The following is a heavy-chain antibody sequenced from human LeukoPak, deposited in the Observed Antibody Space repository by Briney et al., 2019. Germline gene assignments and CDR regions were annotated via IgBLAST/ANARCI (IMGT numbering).Heavy chain of an antibody. V-gene: IGHV4-59*01. J-gene: IGHJ2*01. CDR2: IYYTGST. CDR1: GGSISNYY. CDR3: ARDRQDGSGYYWYFDL. D-gene: IGHD3-22*01. Sequence: SETLSLTCTVSGGSISNYYWSWIRQPPGKGLEWIGYIYYTGSTNYNPSHKSRVTISVDTSKNQFSLKLSSVTAADTAVYYCARDRQDGSGYYWYFDLWGRGTLVTVSS.